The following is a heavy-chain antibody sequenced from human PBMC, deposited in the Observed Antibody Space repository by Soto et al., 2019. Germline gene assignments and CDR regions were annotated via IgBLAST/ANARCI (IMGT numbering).Heavy chain of an antibody. J-gene: IGHJ4*02. Sequence: QVQLVQSGAEVKKPGASVKVSCKASGYTFTSYDSNWVRQATGQGLEWMGWMNPNSGNTGYAQKFQGRVTMTRNTSISTAYMELSSLRSEDTAVYYCARGPLSPEAIYDYGVDYWGQGTLVTVSS. D-gene: IGHD4-17*01. V-gene: IGHV1-8*01. CDR1: GYTFTSYD. CDR3: ARGPLSPEAIYDYGVDY. CDR2: MNPNSGNT.